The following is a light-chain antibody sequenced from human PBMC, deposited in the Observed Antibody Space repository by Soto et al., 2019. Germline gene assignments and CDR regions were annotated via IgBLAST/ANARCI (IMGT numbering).Light chain of an antibody. CDR2: SNN. V-gene: IGLV1-44*01. Sequence: QSVLTQPPSASGTPGQRVTISCSGSRSNVESNTVSWYQQLPGTAPKLLIYSNNQRPSGVPERFSGSQSGTSASLAINGLQSEDEAEYYCAVWDDSLNGVVFGGGTQLTVL. CDR1: RSNVESNT. J-gene: IGLJ2*01. CDR3: AVWDDSLNGVV.